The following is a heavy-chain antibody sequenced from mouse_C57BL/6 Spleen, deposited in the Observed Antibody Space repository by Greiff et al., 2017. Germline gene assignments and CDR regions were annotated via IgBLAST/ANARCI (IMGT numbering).Heavy chain of an antibody. CDR3: AREGDWYYFDY. CDR1: GFTFSDYG. J-gene: IGHJ2*01. D-gene: IGHD3-3*01. Sequence: EVMLVESGGGLVKPGGSLQLSCAASGFTFSDYGMHWVRQAPEKGLEWVAYISSGSSTIYYADTVKGRFTISRDNAKNTLFLQMTSLRSEDTAMYYCAREGDWYYFDYWGQGTTLTVSS. V-gene: IGHV5-17*01. CDR2: ISSGSSTI.